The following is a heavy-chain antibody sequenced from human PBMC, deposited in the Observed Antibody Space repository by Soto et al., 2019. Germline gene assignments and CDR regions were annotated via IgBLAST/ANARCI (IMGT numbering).Heavy chain of an antibody. V-gene: IGHV3-30-3*01. J-gene: IGHJ4*02. CDR3: AREGCGDYHFRRRPQGDY. CDR1: GFTFSSYA. CDR2: ISYDGSNE. Sequence: QVQLVESGGGVVQPGRSLRLSCAASGFTFSSYAMHWVRQAPGKGLEWVGLISYDGSNEYYADSVKGRFTISRDNSKNTVYLQLNSLSDEDTAVYYCAREGCGDYHFRRRPQGDYWGQGTLVTVSS. D-gene: IGHD2-21*02.